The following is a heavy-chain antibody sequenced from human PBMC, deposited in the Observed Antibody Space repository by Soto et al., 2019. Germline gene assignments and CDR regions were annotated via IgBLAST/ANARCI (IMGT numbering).Heavy chain of an antibody. V-gene: IGHV3-23*01. CDR3: AKRSSSSTFDY. Sequence: EVPLLESGGGLVQPGGSLRLSCAASGLPFSSYAMTWVRQAPGKGLEWVSVISGSDDSTYYADSVKGRFTISRDNSKNTLYLQMNSLRAEDTAVYYCAKRSSSSTFDYWGQGTLVTVSS. CDR2: ISGSDDST. D-gene: IGHD6-6*01. CDR1: GLPFSSYA. J-gene: IGHJ4*02.